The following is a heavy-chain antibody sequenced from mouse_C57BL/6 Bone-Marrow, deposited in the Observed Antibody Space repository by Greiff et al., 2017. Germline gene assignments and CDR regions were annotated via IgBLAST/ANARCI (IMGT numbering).Heavy chain of an antibody. V-gene: IGHV1-81*01. CDR2: IYPRSGNT. Sequence: QVQLKESGAELARPGASVKLSCKASGYTFTSYGISWVKQSTGQGLEWIGEIYPRSGNTYYNEKFKGKATLTADKSSSTAYMELRSLTSEDSAVYFCARGYYGSSYVLYWYFDVWGTGTTVTVSS. CDR3: ARGYYGSSYVLYWYFDV. D-gene: IGHD1-1*01. CDR1: GYTFTSYG. J-gene: IGHJ1*03.